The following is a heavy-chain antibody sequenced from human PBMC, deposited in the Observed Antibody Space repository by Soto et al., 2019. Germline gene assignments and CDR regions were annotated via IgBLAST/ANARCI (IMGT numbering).Heavy chain of an antibody. V-gene: IGHV1-46*03. CDR1: GYTFTSYY. CDR2: INPSGGST. J-gene: IGHJ5*02. D-gene: IGHD2-15*01. CDR3: ARGYCSGGSCYSSRYNWFDP. Sequence: QVQLVQSGAEVKKPGASVKVSCKASGYTFTSYYMHWVRQAPGQGLEWMGIINPSGGSTSYAQKFQGRVTMTRYTSTSTVYMELSSLRSEDTAVYYCARGYCSGGSCYSSRYNWFDPWGQGTLVTVSS.